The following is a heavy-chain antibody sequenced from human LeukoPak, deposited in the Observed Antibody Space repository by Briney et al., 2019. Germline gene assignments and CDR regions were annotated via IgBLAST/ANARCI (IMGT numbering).Heavy chain of an antibody. D-gene: IGHD4-17*01. CDR1: GGSISSYY. Sequence: SETLSLTCTVSGGSISSYYWSWIRQPPGKGLEWIGEINHSGSTNYNPSLKSRVTISVDTSKNQFSLKLSSVTAADTAVYYCARANDYGDYVPGAFDIWGQGTMVTVSS. J-gene: IGHJ3*02. CDR3: ARANDYGDYVPGAFDI. CDR2: INHSGST. V-gene: IGHV4-34*01.